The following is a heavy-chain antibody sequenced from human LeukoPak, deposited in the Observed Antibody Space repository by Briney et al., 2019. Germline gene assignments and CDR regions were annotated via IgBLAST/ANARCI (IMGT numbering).Heavy chain of an antibody. D-gene: IGHD1-26*01. J-gene: IGHJ4*02. CDR1: GGSISSYY. V-gene: IGHV4-59*08. CDR3: ARRNGSYLDY. Sequence: SETLSLTCTVSGGSISSYYWSWIRQFPGKGLEWIGYIYYSGSTIYNPSLKSRVTISVDTSKNQFSLKLSSVTAADTAVYYCARRNGSYLDYWGQGTLVTVSS. CDR2: IYYSGST.